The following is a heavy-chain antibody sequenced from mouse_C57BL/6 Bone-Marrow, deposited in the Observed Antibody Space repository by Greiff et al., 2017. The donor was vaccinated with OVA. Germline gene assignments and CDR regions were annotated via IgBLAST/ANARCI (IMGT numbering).Heavy chain of an antibody. V-gene: IGHV2-5*01. CDR2: IWSGGGT. J-gene: IGHJ4*01. D-gene: IGHD1-1*02. Sequence: QVQLQQSGPGLVQPSQSLSITCKVSGFSFPSYGVHWVRQTPGKGLEWLGVIWSGGGTANNAAFMSSMSITKDNSKSQFFCKRYSQQADDTAIYYCTKTLWGMDYWGQGTSVTVSS. CDR1: GFSFPSYG. CDR3: TKTLWGMDY.